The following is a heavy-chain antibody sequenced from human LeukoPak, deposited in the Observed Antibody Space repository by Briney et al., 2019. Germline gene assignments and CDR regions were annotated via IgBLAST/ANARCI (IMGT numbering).Heavy chain of an antibody. CDR2: IYYSGNT. V-gene: IGHV4-39*01. CDR3: ARKSIFGVVISYFDY. Sequence: SETLSLTCTVSGGSISSSSYYWGWIRQPPGKGLEWIGSIYYSGNTYYNPSLKSRVTISVDTSKNQFSLKLSSVTAADTALYYCARKSIFGVVISYFDYWGQGTLVTVSS. CDR1: GGSISSSSYY. J-gene: IGHJ4*02. D-gene: IGHD3-3*01.